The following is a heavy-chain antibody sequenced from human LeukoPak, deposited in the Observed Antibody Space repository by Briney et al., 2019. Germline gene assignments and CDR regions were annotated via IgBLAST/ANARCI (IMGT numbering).Heavy chain of an antibody. CDR2: IFGAGKNTT. CDR1: GFTFSSYA. CDR3: AKRNTMIRGGPCFDY. V-gene: IGHV3-23*01. J-gene: IGHJ4*02. D-gene: IGHD3-10*01. Sequence: GGSLRLSCAASGFTFSSYAMSWVRQAPGKGLEWVSIIFGAGKNTTYYADSVKGRFTVSRDNSKNTLYLQMTSLRPEDTAIYYCAKRNTMIRGGPCFDYWGRGILVTVSS.